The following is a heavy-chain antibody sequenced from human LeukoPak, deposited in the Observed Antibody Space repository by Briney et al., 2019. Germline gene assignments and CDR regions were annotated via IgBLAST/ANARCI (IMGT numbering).Heavy chain of an antibody. D-gene: IGHD3-10*01. CDR2: TSSDLNVK. CDR1: GFTSRNYV. Sequence: GGSLRLSCAASGFTSRNYVIHWVRQAPGKGLEWVAVTSSDLNVKLYADSVKGRFTIFRDNSRSTLYLQMNSLRPEDTAIYYCAREGYYGSGSPPSLYFDYWGQGTLVTVSS. CDR3: AREGYYGSGSPPSLYFDY. J-gene: IGHJ4*02. V-gene: IGHV3-30-3*01.